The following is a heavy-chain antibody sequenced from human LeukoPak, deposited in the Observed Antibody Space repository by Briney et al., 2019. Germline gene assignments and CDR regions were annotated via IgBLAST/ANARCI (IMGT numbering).Heavy chain of an antibody. Sequence: SETLSLTCTVSGGSISSSSYYWGWIRQPPGKGLEWIGNIYYSGSTNYNPSLKSRVTISVDTSKNQFSLKLSSVTAADTAVYYCARVPYGFDDAFDIWGQGTMVTVSS. CDR2: IYYSGST. CDR3: ARVPYGFDDAFDI. D-gene: IGHD4-17*01. J-gene: IGHJ3*02. V-gene: IGHV4-39*07. CDR1: GGSISSSSYY.